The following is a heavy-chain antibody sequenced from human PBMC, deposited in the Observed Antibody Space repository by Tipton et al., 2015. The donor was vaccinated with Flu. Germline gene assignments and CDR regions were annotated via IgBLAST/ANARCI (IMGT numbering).Heavy chain of an antibody. V-gene: IGHV4-38-2*01. Sequence: TLSLTCSVSGYSIRSAYYWGWVRRPPGKGLEWIGTIYHSGTTYYNPSLKSRLTISVDTSKNQFSLRLSSVTAADTAVYHCARHTGDSVRGVIDYWGQGTLVTVSS. J-gene: IGHJ4*02. CDR2: IYHSGTT. D-gene: IGHD3-10*02. CDR3: ARHTGDSVRGVIDY. CDR1: GYSIRSAYY.